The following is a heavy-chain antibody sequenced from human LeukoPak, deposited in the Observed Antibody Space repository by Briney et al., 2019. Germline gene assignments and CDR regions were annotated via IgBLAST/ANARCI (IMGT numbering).Heavy chain of an antibody. V-gene: IGHV4-4*07. D-gene: IGHD3-10*01. CDR3: ARDSTMVRGVSPRPFDP. Sequence: SETLSLTCTVSGGSISSYYWSWIRQPAGKGLEWIGRIYTSGSTNYNPSLKSRVTMSVDTSKNQFSLKLSSVTAADTAVYYCARDSTMVRGVSPRPFDPWGQGTLVTVSS. CDR2: IYTSGST. J-gene: IGHJ5*02. CDR1: GGSISSYY.